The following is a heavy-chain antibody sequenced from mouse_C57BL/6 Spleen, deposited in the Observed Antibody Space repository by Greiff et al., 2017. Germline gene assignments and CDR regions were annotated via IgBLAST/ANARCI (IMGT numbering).Heavy chain of an antibody. V-gene: IGHV1-7*01. Sequence: QVQLQQSGAELAKPGASVKLSCKASGYTFTSYWMNWVKQRPGQGLEWIGYINPSSGYTKYNQKFKDKATLTADKTSSTAYMQLSSLTSEDSAVYYCARDGYAWLYARDYWGQGTSVTVSS. J-gene: IGHJ4*01. CDR3: ARDGYAWLYARDY. CDR1: GYTFTSYW. D-gene: IGHD2-3*01. CDR2: INPSSGYT.